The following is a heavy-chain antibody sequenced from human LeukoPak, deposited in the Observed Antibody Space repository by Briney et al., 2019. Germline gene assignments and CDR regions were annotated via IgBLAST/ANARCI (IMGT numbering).Heavy chain of an antibody. D-gene: IGHD2-2*01. CDR3: ARGRYCSSTSCYYFDY. CDR1: GGSISSGSYY. CDR2: IYTSGST. J-gene: IGHJ4*02. V-gene: IGHV4-61*02. Sequence: SETLSLTCTVSGGSISSGSYYWSWIRQPAGKGLEWIGRIYTSGSTNYNPSLKSRVTISVDTPKNQFSLKLSSVTAADTAVYYCARGRYCSSTSCYYFDYWGQGTLVTVSS.